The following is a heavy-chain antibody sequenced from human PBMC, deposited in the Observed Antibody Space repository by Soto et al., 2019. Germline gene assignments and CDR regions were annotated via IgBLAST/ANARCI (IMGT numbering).Heavy chain of an antibody. Sequence: ASVKVSCKASGGTFSSYTISWVRQAPGQGLEWMGRIIPILGIANYAQKFQGRVAITADKSTSTAYMDLSSLRSEDTAVYYCATDLGFSLPAARNYFDYWGQGTLVTVSS. D-gene: IGHD2-2*01. CDR2: IIPILGIA. CDR1: GGTFSSYT. CDR3: ATDLGFSLPAARNYFDY. V-gene: IGHV1-69*04. J-gene: IGHJ4*02.